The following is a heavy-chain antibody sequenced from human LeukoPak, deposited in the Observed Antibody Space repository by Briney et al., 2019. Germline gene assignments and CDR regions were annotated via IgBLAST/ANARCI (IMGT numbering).Heavy chain of an antibody. D-gene: IGHD3-16*01. CDR1: GFTFSSYA. CDR2: ISGSGGGT. V-gene: IGHV3-23*01. CDR3: AKFGRDYYYYMDV. Sequence: PGGSLRLSCAASGFTFSSYAMSWVRQAPGKGLEWVSAISGSGGGTYYADSVKGRFTISRDNSKNTLYLQMNSLRAEDTAVYYCAKFGRDYYYYMDVWGKGTTVTVSS. J-gene: IGHJ6*03.